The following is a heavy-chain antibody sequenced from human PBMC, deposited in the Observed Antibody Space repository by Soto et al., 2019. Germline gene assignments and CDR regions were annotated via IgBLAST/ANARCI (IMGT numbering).Heavy chain of an antibody. CDR3: ASAARYYGSQPYYGMDV. Sequence: GGSLRLSCAASGFTFSSYGMHWVRQAPGKGLEWVAVIWYDGSNKYYADSVKGRFTISRDNSKNTLYLQMNSLRAEDTAVYYCASAARYYGSQPYYGMDVWGQGTTVTVSS. CDR1: GFTFSSYG. J-gene: IGHJ6*02. V-gene: IGHV3-33*01. CDR2: IWYDGSNK. D-gene: IGHD3-10*01.